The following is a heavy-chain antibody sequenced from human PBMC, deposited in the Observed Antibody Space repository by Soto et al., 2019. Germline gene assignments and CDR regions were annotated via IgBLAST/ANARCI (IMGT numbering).Heavy chain of an antibody. Sequence: EVQLVESGGGLVQPGGSLRVSCAASGFTFGSYWMNWVRQAPGKGLVWVSRIDSDGSSTTYADSVEGRFTTSRDNAKNTLYLQMSSLRGEDTAVYYCARGRPYGMDVWGQGTTVTVSS. CDR3: ARGRPYGMDV. CDR2: IDSDGSST. J-gene: IGHJ6*02. CDR1: GFTFGSYW. V-gene: IGHV3-74*01.